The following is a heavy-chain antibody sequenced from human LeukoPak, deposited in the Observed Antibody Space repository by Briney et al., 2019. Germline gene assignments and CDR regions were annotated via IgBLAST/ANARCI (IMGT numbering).Heavy chain of an antibody. J-gene: IGHJ4*02. CDR3: LKDLYKGDSSSWYYFHY. Sequence: PGGSLRLSCSASGFIISNYAMHWVRQAPGKGLEYLSAISANGGSTYYADSVKGRFAISRDNSRNTLYLQMSSLRAEDTAIYHCLKDLYKGDSSSWYYFHYWGQGTLVTVSS. CDR2: ISANGGST. V-gene: IGHV3-64D*06. D-gene: IGHD6-13*01. CDR1: GFIISNYA.